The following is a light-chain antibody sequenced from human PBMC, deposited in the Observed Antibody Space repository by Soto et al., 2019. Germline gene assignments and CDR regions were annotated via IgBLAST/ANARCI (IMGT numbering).Light chain of an antibody. CDR1: QSSSSW. CDR2: KAS. CDR3: QQYSNYWT. Sequence: DIQMTQSPSTLSASVGDRVTITCRASQSSSSWLAWYQQKPGKAPKVLIYKASTLESGVPSRFSGSGSGTEFTLTISSLQPDDFATYYCQQYSNYWTFGQGTKVEIK. V-gene: IGKV1-5*03. J-gene: IGKJ1*01.